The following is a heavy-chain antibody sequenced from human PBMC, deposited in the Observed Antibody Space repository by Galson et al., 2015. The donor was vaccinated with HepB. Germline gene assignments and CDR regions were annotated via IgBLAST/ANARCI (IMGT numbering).Heavy chain of an antibody. CDR3: ASSPLGVVVPAAMPWAPYYFDY. Sequence: SVKVSCKASGYTFTSYGISWVRQAPGQGLEWMGWISAYNGNTNYAQKLQGRVTMTTDTSTSTAYMELRSLRSDDTAVYYCASSPLGVVVPAAMPWAPYYFDYWGQGTLVTVSS. V-gene: IGHV1-18*01. CDR1: GYTFTSYG. CDR2: ISAYNGNT. J-gene: IGHJ4*02. D-gene: IGHD2-2*01.